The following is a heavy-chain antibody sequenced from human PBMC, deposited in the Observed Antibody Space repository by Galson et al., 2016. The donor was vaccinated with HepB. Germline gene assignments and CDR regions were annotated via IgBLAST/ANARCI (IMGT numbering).Heavy chain of an antibody. Sequence: SETLSLTCTVSVGSISNYYWSWIRQPPGKGLEWIGYTDYSGYTNYNPSLKSRVTISVDTSKNQFSLKLTSITAADTAIYYCVRDKHVSNQYSRFDPWGQGTLVTVSS. J-gene: IGHJ5*02. V-gene: IGHV4-59*01. CDR3: VRDKHVSNQYSRFDP. CDR2: TDYSGYT. CDR1: VGSISNYY. D-gene: IGHD4-11*01.